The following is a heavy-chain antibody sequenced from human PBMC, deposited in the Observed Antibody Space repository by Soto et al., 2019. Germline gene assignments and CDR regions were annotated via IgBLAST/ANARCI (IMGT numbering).Heavy chain of an antibody. D-gene: IGHD4-17*01. J-gene: IGHJ4*02. CDR1: GGSISSGDYF. V-gene: IGHV4-30-4*01. CDR3: ARNGGRYDSGDYVELD. CDR2: IYYSGST. Sequence: PSETLSLTCTVSGGSISSGDYFWSWIRQPPGKGLEWIGYIYYSGSTYYNPSLKSRVTISVDTSKNQFSLKLRSVTAADTAVYYCARNGGRYDSGDYVELDWGQGTLVTVSS.